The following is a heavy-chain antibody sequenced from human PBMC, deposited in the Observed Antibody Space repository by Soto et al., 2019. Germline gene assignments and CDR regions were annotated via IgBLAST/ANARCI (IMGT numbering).Heavy chain of an antibody. CDR2: IKQDGSEK. J-gene: IGHJ5*02. CDR1: GFTFSRYW. CDR3: ARVGVGSGVWFDP. D-gene: IGHD2-15*01. V-gene: IGHV3-7*05. Sequence: EVQLVESGGGLVQPGGSLRLSCAASGFTFSRYWMSWVRQAPGKGLEWVANIKQDGSEKYYVDSVKGRFTISRDNAKNSLYLQMNSLRAEDTAVYYCARVGVGSGVWFDPWGQGTLVTVSS.